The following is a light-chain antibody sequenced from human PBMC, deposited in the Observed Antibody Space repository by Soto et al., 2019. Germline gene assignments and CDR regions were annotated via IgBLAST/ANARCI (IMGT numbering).Light chain of an antibody. V-gene: IGLV2-11*01. CDR3: CSFAGSYTFWV. CDR2: DVS. CDR1: SSDVGDYNY. Sequence: QSALTKPRSVSGSPGQSVTISCTGTSSDVGDYNYVSWYQQYPGKAPKLVIYDVSKRPSGVPDRFSGSKSGNTASLTISGLQAEDEADYYCCSFAGSYTFWVFGEGTKNTAL. J-gene: IGLJ3*02.